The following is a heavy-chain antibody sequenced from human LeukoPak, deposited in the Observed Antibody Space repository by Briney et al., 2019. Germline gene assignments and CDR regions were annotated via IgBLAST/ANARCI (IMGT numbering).Heavy chain of an antibody. Sequence: GSLRLSCAASVFTFSSYWMHSVRETPRERLWCVSRINSDGSRTSYADSVKGRFTISRDNAKNTLYLQMNSLRAEDTAVYYCARDMSGSYGDFDYWGEGTLVTVSS. CDR2: INSDGSRT. CDR3: ARDMSGSYGDFDY. D-gene: IGHD1-26*01. V-gene: IGHV3-74*01. CDR1: VFTFSSYW. J-gene: IGHJ4*02.